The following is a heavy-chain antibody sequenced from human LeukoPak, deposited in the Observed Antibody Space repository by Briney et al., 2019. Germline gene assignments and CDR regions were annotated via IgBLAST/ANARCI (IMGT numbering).Heavy chain of an antibody. V-gene: IGHV4-61*02. CDR1: GGSISSGSYY. CDR3: ARDRRNWNYDYFDY. Sequence: SETLSLTCTVSGGSISSGSYYWSWIRQPAGKGLEWIGRIYTSGSTNYNPSLKSRVTISVDTSKNQFSLKLSSVTAADTAVYYCARDRRNWNYDYFDYWGQGTLVTVSS. J-gene: IGHJ4*02. CDR2: IYTSGST. D-gene: IGHD1-7*01.